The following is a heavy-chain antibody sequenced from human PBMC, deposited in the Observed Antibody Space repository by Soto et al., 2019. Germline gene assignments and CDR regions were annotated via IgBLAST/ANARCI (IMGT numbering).Heavy chain of an antibody. CDR3: AKTGRREQWLVRFGAFDI. CDR2: ISGSGGST. D-gene: IGHD6-19*01. J-gene: IGHJ3*02. V-gene: IGHV3-23*01. Sequence: EVQLLESGGGLVQPGGSLRLSCAASGFTFSSYAMSWVRQAPGKRLEWVSAISGSGGSTYYADSVKGRFTISRDNSKNTLYLQMNSLRAEDTAVYYCAKTGRREQWLVRFGAFDIWGQGTMVTVSS. CDR1: GFTFSSYA.